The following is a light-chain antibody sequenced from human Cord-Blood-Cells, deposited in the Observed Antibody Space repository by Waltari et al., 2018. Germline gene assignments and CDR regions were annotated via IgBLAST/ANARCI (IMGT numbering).Light chain of an antibody. CDR2: AAS. Sequence: DIQMTQSPSSLSASVGDRVTITCRESQSISSYLNWYQQKPGQAPKLLIYAASSLQSGVPSRFSGSGSGTDFTLTISSLQPEDVAAYYCQQSYSTPRTFGQGTKVEIK. CDR3: QQSYSTPRT. V-gene: IGKV1-39*01. J-gene: IGKJ1*01. CDR1: QSISSY.